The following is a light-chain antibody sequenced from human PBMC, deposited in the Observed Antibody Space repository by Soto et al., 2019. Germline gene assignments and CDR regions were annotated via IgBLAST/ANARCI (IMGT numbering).Light chain of an antibody. CDR1: QSISSW. CDR3: QQYSSYWT. V-gene: IGKV1-5*01. Sequence: DIHMTQSPSTLSASVGDRVTITCRASQSISSWLAWYQQKPGKAPKLLIYDTSSLESGVPSRFSGSGSGTEFTLTISSLQPDDFAIYYCQQYSSYWTFGQGTKV. CDR2: DTS. J-gene: IGKJ1*01.